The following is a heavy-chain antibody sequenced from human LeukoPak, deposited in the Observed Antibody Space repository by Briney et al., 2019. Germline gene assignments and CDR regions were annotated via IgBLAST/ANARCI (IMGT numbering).Heavy chain of an antibody. J-gene: IGHJ4*02. Sequence: SETLSLTWTVAGGSISSYYWSWIRQPPGKGLEWIGYIYYSGSTNYNPSLKSRVTISVDTSKNQFSLKLSSVTAADTAVYYCARDYSGSHDYWGQGTLVTVSS. CDR2: IYYSGST. CDR1: GGSISSYY. V-gene: IGHV4-59*01. D-gene: IGHD1-26*01. CDR3: ARDYSGSHDY.